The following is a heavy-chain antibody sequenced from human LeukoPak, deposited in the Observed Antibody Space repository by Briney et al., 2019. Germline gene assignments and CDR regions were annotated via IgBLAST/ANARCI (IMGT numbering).Heavy chain of an antibody. J-gene: IGHJ3*01. Sequence: GGSLRLSCAASGFTFSSYGMHWVRQAPGKGLEWVAFIRYDGSNKYYADSVRGRFTISRDNTKNSLYLQMDSLRVEDTAVYYCARKGNAFDFWGQGTMVTVSS. CDR2: IRYDGSNK. CDR1: GFTFSSYG. CDR3: ARKGNAFDF. D-gene: IGHD3-10*01. V-gene: IGHV3-30*02.